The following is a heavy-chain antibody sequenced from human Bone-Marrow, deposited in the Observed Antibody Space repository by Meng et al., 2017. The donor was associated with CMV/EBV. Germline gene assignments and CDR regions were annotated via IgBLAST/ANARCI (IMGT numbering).Heavy chain of an antibody. J-gene: IGHJ6*02. CDR3: ATFPPKQWRGTYCYYGMDF. CDR1: GYTFTGYY. Sequence: ASVKVSCKASGYTFTGYYMHWVRQAPGQGLEWMGWINPNSGGTNYAQKFQGRVTMTRDTSISTASMDLSRLRSDYTAVYYCATFPPKQWRGTYCYYGMDFWGQGTTVTVSS. CDR2: INPNSGGT. D-gene: IGHD6-19*01. V-gene: IGHV1-2*02.